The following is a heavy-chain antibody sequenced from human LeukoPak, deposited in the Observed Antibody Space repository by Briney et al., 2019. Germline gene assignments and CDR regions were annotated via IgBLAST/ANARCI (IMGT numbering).Heavy chain of an antibody. CDR1: GFTFSSYS. D-gene: IGHD1-26*01. CDR2: IKNKANSYIT. J-gene: IGHJ4*02. V-gene: IGHV3-72*01. Sequence: GGSLRLSCAASGFTFSSYSMNWVRQAPGKGLEWVGRIKNKANSYITQYAASMEVRFTISRDDSKNSLYLQMSSLKTEDTAMYYCASIRGTLGYWGQGTVVTVSS. CDR3: ASIRGTLGY.